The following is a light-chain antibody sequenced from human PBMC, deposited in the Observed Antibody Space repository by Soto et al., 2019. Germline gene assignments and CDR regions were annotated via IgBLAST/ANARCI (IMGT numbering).Light chain of an antibody. Sequence: EIVLTQSPSTLSLSPGERATLTCRAGQSVSSSYLAWYQQKPGQAPKLLIYGASSRETGVPDRFSGSGSGTDFTLTISRLQPEDFAVYYCQQYNSYPMTFGQGTKVDNK. V-gene: IGKV3-20*01. CDR2: GAS. CDR1: QSVSSSY. CDR3: QQYNSYPMT. J-gene: IGKJ1*01.